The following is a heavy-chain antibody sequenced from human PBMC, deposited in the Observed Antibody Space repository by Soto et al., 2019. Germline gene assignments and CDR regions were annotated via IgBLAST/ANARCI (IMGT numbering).Heavy chain of an antibody. V-gene: IGHV3-15*05. D-gene: IGHD6-19*01. J-gene: IGHJ5*02. CDR2: IKSKTDGGAT. CDR1: GFTFSNAW. Sequence: NPGGSLRLSCAASGFTFSNAWMSWVRQAPGKGLEWVGRIKSKTDGGATDYAAPVKGRFTISRDDSKNTLYLQMNSLKTEDTAVYFCTTGSSGWSQGGFDPWGQGTLVTVSS. CDR3: TTGSSGWSQGGFDP.